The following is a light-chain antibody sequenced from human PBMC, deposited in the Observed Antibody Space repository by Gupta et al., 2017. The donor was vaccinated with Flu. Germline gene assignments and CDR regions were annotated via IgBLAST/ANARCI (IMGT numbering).Light chain of an antibody. Sequence: QSALTQPPSASGSPGQSVTISCTGSSSDVGGYDYVSWYQQSPGKVLKLIIFEVTKRPSGVPDRFSGSNSGNTASLTVSGLQPEYEADYYCSSYVGNTNWAFGGGTKLTVL. V-gene: IGLV2-8*01. J-gene: IGLJ3*02. CDR1: SSDVGGYDY. CDR3: SSYVGNTNWA. CDR2: EVT.